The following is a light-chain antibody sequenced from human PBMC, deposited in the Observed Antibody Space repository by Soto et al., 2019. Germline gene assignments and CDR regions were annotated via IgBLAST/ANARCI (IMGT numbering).Light chain of an antibody. V-gene: IGLV2-14*01. CDR3: SSHKTYSTRI. J-gene: IGLJ1*01. CDR1: SSDIGSYNY. Sequence: QSVLTQPASVSGSPGQSIAISCTGTSSDIGSYNYVSWYQQHPGKAPKLIIHEVSNRPSGISDHFSGSKSGNTASLTISGLQADDEADYYCSSHKTYSTRIFGPGTKVTVL. CDR2: EVS.